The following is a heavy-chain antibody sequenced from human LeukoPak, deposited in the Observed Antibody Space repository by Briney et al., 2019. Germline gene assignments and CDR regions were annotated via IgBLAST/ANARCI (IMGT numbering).Heavy chain of an antibody. V-gene: IGHV4-39*07. J-gene: IGHJ3*02. CDR3: ARDGGAVSDDAFDI. Sequence: SETLSLTCSVSGGSITSSSYYWGWIRQPPEKGLEWIGSIYYTGGTYYSPSLKSRVTTSVDTSKNQFSLKLSSVTAADTAVYYCARDGGAVSDDAFDIWGQGTMVTVSS. D-gene: IGHD2-8*01. CDR1: GGSITSSSYY. CDR2: IYYTGGT.